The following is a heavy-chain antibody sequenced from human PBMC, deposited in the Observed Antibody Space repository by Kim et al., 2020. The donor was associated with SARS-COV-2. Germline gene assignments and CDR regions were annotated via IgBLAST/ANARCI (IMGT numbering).Heavy chain of an antibody. J-gene: IGHJ4*02. CDR3: ARRAYSSGWWYFDF. CDR2: IGGDGSST. V-gene: IGHV3-74*01. D-gene: IGHD6-19*01. CDR1: GFTLSSYW. Sequence: GGSLRLSCAASGFTLSSYWMHWVRQAPGKGLVWVSRIGGDGSSTSYADSVKGRFTISRDNAKNALYLQMNSLRVEDTAVYYCARRAYSSGWWYFDFWGQGTLVTVSS.